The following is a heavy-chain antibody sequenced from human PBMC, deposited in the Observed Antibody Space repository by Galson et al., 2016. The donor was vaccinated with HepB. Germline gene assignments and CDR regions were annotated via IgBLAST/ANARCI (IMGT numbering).Heavy chain of an antibody. CDR2: INAANGDT. CDR3: ARGHIVATVDYYYYGLDV. V-gene: IGHV1-3*01. J-gene: IGHJ6*02. D-gene: IGHD5-12*01. CDR1: GYTFTTYA. Sequence: SVKVSCKASGYTFTTYAMYWVRQAPGQRLEWMGWINAANGDTKYSQKLQGRGTITWDTSANTAYMELSSLRSEDTAVYYCARGHIVATVDYYYYGLDVWGQGTTVTVSS.